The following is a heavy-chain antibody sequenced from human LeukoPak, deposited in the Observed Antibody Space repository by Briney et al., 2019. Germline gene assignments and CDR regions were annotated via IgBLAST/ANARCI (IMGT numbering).Heavy chain of an antibody. V-gene: IGHV2-5*02. Sequence: SGPTLVNPIQPLSPTCTFSGFSVNTNGVGVGWMRQPPAKVLECLPLMYWDDDKRYSPPLNTRLAITKDIATNRAVHIMTNMVPWDTTTYYCVRPSNSIVRGVTGYFDLWGRGTLVTVSS. CDR2: MYWDDDK. CDR3: VRPSNSIVRGVTGYFDL. CDR1: GFSVNTNGVG. D-gene: IGHD3-10*01. J-gene: IGHJ2*01.